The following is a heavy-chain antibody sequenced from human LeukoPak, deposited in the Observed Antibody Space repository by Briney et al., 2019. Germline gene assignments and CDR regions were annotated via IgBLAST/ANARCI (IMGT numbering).Heavy chain of an antibody. Sequence: GGSLRLSCAASGFTLRNYAMNWVRQAPGKGLEWVSTISGSGDSTYYADSVKGRFSISRDNSKNTLYLQMNSLRAEDTAVYYCAKQDPVTTLFDYWGQGTLVTVSS. J-gene: IGHJ4*02. CDR2: ISGSGDST. CDR3: AKQDPVTTLFDY. CDR1: GFTLRNYA. D-gene: IGHD4-17*01. V-gene: IGHV3-23*01.